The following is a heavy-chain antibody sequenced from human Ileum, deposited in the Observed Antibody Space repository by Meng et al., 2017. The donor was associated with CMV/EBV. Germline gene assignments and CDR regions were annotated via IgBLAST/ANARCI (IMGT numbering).Heavy chain of an antibody. CDR2: INHSGST. V-gene: IGHV4-34*01. D-gene: IGHD2-2*01. Sequence: SFSGYYGSWIRQPPGKGLEWIGEINHSGSTNYNPSLKSRVTISVDTSKNQFSLKLSSVTAADTAVYYCARGPLRYCSSTSCLNWFDPWGQGTLVTVSS. J-gene: IGHJ5*02. CDR1: SFSGYY. CDR3: ARGPLRYCSSTSCLNWFDP.